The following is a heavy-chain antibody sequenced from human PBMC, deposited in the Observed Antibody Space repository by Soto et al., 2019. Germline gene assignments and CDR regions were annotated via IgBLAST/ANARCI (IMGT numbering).Heavy chain of an antibody. J-gene: IGHJ4*02. CDR1: GFTFSDHY. CDR2: MTRSGSSS. D-gene: IGHD6-19*01. CDR3: AKEGYDSGWYWDS. V-gene: IGHV3-11*01. Sequence: GSLRLSCAASGFTFSDHYMSWIRQAPGKGLEWISYMTRSGSSSSYADSVKGRFTISRDNAKNSLYLQMNSLRGDDTAVYYCAKEGYDSGWYWDSWGQGALVTVSS.